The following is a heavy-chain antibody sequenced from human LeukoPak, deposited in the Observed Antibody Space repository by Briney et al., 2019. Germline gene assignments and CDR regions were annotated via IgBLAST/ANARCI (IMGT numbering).Heavy chain of an antibody. J-gene: IGHJ5*02. Sequence: ASVKVSCKASGYTFTSYAMHWVRQAPGQRLEWMGWINAGNGNTKYSQKFQGRVTITRDTSASTAYMELSSLRSEDTAVYYCARRWGIAAAATWNWFDPWGQGTLVTVSS. CDR2: INAGNGNT. V-gene: IGHV1-3*01. CDR1: GYTFTSYA. D-gene: IGHD6-13*01. CDR3: ARRWGIAAAATWNWFDP.